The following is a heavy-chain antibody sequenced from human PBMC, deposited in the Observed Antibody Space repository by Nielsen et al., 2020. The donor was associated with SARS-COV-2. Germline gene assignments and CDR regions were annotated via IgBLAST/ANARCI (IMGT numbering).Heavy chain of an antibody. CDR1: GYSITTGYW. Sequence: SETLSLTCTVSGYSITTGYWWGWIRQSPGKGPEWIGSFYLRGSTYYNPSLKSRVTISVDTSKEQFSLKLTSVTAADTAIYYCAREEAMGDAFDIWGQGTMVTVSS. J-gene: IGHJ3*02. CDR2: FYLRGST. V-gene: IGHV4-38-2*02. D-gene: IGHD5-18*01. CDR3: AREEAMGDAFDI.